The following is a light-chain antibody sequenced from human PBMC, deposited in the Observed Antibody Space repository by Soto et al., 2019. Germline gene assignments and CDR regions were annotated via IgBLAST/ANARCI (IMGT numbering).Light chain of an antibody. V-gene: IGKV4-1*01. J-gene: IGKJ1*01. CDR3: QQYYSRPPT. CDR1: QNILYNSYNKNY. CDR2: WAS. Sequence: DIVMTQSPDSLAVSLGERATINCKSSQNILYNSYNKNYLAWYQQRPGQPPKLLISWASTRESGVPDRFSGSGSGTDFTLTISSPQAEDVAVYYCQQYYSRPPTFGQGTKVDIK.